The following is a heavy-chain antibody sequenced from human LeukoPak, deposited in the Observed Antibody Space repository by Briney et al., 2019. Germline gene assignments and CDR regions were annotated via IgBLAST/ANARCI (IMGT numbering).Heavy chain of an antibody. D-gene: IGHD4-17*01. Sequence: GGSLRLSCAASGFTFSDYAMSWVRQAPGKGLEWVSAISARGGSKFFPDSRKDRFTIYRDNSKNTLYVHMNSLRGEDTAVYYCARVRYHYGDATVYFDLWGRGTLVTVSS. CDR2: ISARGGSK. CDR3: ARVRYHYGDATVYFDL. J-gene: IGHJ2*01. V-gene: IGHV3-23*01. CDR1: GFTFSDYA.